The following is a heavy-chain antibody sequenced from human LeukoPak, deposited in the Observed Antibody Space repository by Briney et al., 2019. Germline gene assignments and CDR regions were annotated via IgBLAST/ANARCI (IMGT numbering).Heavy chain of an antibody. J-gene: IGHJ6*02. CDR2: IYTGGTT. V-gene: IGHV3-53*05. Sequence: GGSLRLSCAASDFTVSSNQMNWVRQAPGKGLEWVSVIYTGGTTYFADAVKGRFTISRDNSKNTVYLQMNSLRAEDTAVYYCARETDGMDVWGQGTTVTVSS. CDR3: ARETDGMDV. CDR1: DFTVSSNQ.